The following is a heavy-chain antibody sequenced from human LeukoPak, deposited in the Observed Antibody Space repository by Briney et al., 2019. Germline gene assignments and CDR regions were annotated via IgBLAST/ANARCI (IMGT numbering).Heavy chain of an antibody. CDR1: GFTFSSYG. CDR2: ISGSGGST. J-gene: IGHJ4*02. D-gene: IGHD3-9*01. Sequence: GGSLRLSCAASGFTFSSYGMSWVRQAPGKGLEWVSAISGSGGSTYYADSVKGRFTISRDNSKNTLYLQMNSLRAEDTAVYYCAKDRGTVGYDILTGYHFDYWGQGTLVTVSS. V-gene: IGHV3-23*01. CDR3: AKDRGTVGYDILTGYHFDY.